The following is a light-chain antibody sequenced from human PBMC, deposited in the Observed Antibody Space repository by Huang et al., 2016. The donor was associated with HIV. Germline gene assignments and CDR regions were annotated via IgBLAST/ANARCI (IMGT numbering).Light chain of an antibody. J-gene: IGKJ3*01. CDR3: QQLSAYPLS. CDR1: HDINTY. V-gene: IGKV1-9*01. Sequence: QLTQSPSSLSASIGDRVTIACRASHDINTYLAWYQQKPGRAPKLRIYDASTLQTGVPSRFRGCGSGTAFSLTITSLQPDDFAVYYCQQLSAYPLSFGPGTTVD. CDR2: DAS.